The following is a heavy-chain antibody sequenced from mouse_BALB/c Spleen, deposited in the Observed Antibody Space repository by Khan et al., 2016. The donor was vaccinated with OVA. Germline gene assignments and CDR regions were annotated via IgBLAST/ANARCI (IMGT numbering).Heavy chain of an antibody. CDR1: GYIFTSYW. CDR2: IYPGTGST. CDR3: ARGRGDGNYFAY. D-gene: IGHD2-1*01. J-gene: IGHJ3*01. V-gene: IGHV1S132*01. Sequence: VQLQESGGDLVRPGASVKLSCKTSGYIFTSYWIHWVKQRSGQGLEWIARIYPGTGSTYYNEKFKGKATLTADNSSSTAYMQLSSLKSEDSAVYVCARGRGDGNYFAYWGQGTLVTVSA.